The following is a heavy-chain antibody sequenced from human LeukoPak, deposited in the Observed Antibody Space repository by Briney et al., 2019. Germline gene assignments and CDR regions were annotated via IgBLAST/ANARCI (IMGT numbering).Heavy chain of an antibody. V-gene: IGHV3-7*01. CDR3: ARSYAYYYDSSGYYPTPWFDP. CDR2: IKQDGSEK. Sequence: GGSLRLSCAASGFTFSSYWMSWVRQAPGKGLEWVANIKQDGSEKYYVDSVKGRFTISRDNAKNSLYLQMNSLRAEDTAVYYCARSYAYYYDSSGYYPTPWFDPWGQGTLVTVSS. D-gene: IGHD3-22*01. J-gene: IGHJ5*02. CDR1: GFTFSSYW.